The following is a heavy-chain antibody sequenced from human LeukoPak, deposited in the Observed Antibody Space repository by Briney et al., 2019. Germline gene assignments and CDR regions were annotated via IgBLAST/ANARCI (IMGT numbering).Heavy chain of an antibody. Sequence: ASVKVSCKASGGTFSSYAISWVRQAPGQGLEWMGRIIPILGIANYAQKFQGRVTITADKSTSIAYMELSSLRSEDTAVYYCARDGQPGFDYYYGMDVWGQGTTVTVSS. CDR2: IIPILGIA. D-gene: IGHD3-10*01. V-gene: IGHV1-69*04. CDR3: ARDGQPGFDYYYGMDV. CDR1: GGTFSSYA. J-gene: IGHJ6*02.